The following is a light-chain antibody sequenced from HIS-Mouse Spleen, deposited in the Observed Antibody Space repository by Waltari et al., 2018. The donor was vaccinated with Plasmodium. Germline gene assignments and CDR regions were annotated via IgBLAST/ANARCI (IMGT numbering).Light chain of an antibody. CDR1: QDISNY. CDR3: QQYDNLPLT. J-gene: IGKJ4*01. CDR2: DAS. Sequence: DIQMTQSPSSLSASVGDRVTITCQASQDISNYLNWYQQKPGKAPKLLIYDASNLETGVPSRVSGSGSGTDGTYTISSLQPEDIATYYCQQYDNLPLTFGGGTKVEIK. V-gene: IGKV1-33*01.